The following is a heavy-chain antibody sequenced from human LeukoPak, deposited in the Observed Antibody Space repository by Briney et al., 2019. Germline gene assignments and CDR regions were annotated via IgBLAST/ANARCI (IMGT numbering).Heavy chain of an antibody. Sequence: PSETLSLTCTVSGGSISNYYWGWIRQPAGKGLEWIGRIYTSGSTDYNHSLRSRVTMSMDTSKNQFSLMLSSLTAADTAVYYCARDRSGSSWFDYWGQGTLVTVSS. CDR1: GGSISNYY. V-gene: IGHV4-4*07. D-gene: IGHD6-13*01. J-gene: IGHJ4*02. CDR3: ARDRSGSSWFDY. CDR2: IYTSGST.